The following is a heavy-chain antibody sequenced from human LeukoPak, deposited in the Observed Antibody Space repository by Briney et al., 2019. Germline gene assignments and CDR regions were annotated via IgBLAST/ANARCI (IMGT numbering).Heavy chain of an antibody. D-gene: IGHD3-16*02. CDR3: VSGNDPDSTWENYRLDAFDI. CDR1: GYTFSHYS. V-gene: IGHV3-21*01. J-gene: IGHJ3*02. CDR2: ISSTSDYI. Sequence: PGGSLRLSCAASGYTFSHYSVNWVRQAPGKGLEWVSSISSTSDYIYYADSVKGRFTISGDNTKSSLYLQMNSLRAEDTAVYYCVSGNDPDSTWENYRLDAFDIWGQGTTVIVSS.